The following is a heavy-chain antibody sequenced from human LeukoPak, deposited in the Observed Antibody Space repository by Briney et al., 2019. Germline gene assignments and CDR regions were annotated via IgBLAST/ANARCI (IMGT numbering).Heavy chain of an antibody. CDR3: ARGYCSGGSCYSADYYYYYMDV. J-gene: IGHJ6*03. CDR1: GYTFTSYY. D-gene: IGHD2-15*01. V-gene: IGHV1-46*01. Sequence: GASVKVSCKASGYTFTSYYMHWVRQAPGQGLEWMGIINPSGGSTNYAQKFQGRVTITADESTSTAYMELSSLRSEDTAVYYCARGYCSGGSCYSADYYYYYMDVWGKGTTVTISS. CDR2: INPSGGST.